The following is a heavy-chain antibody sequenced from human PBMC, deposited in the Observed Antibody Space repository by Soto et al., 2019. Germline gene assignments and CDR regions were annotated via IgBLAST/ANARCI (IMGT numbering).Heavy chain of an antibody. V-gene: IGHV3-33*01. Sequence: QVQLVESGGGVVQPGRSLRLSCAASGFTFSSYGMHWVRQAPGKGLEWVAVIWYDGSNKYYADSVKGRFTISRDNSKNTLYLQMNSLGAEDTAVYYCARDELGRRAYYYCGMDVWGPGTTVTVSS. J-gene: IGHJ6*02. CDR3: ARDELGRRAYYYCGMDV. CDR1: GFTFSSYG. CDR2: IWYDGSNK. D-gene: IGHD1-1*01.